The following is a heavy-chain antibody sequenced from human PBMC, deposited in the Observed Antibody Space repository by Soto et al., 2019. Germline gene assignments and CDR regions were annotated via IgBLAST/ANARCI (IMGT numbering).Heavy chain of an antibody. CDR1: GASVSDITYY. D-gene: IGHD4-17*01. V-gene: IGHV4-39*01. J-gene: IGHJ6*03. Sequence: LQLQESGPGLVKPSETLSLTCIVSGASVSDITYYWGWIRQAPGKALEWIGSVHYGGNTFYNPSLRSRLTVSVETSNNQFSLKLTSVTAADTAVYFCARQRSPDYYMDVWGKGTTVTVSS. CDR3: ARQRSPDYYMDV. CDR2: VHYGGNT.